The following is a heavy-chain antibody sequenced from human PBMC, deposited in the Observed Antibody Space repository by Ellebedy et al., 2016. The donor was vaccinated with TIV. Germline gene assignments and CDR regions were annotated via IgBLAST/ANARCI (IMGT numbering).Heavy chain of an antibody. CDR1: GGSISNYY. D-gene: IGHD4-23*01. V-gene: IGHV4-59*08. CDR2: IYSSGSS. Sequence: MPSETLSLTCTVSGGSISNYYWSWIRQPAGKGLEWIGRIYSSGSSNYNPSLKSRVTISVDTSKNQFSLKLSSVTAADTAIYYCARHATVVTQITNWFDPWGQGTLVTVSS. CDR3: ARHATVVTQITNWFDP. J-gene: IGHJ5*02.